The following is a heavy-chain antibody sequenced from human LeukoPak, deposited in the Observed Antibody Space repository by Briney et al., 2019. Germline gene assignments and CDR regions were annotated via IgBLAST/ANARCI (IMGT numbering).Heavy chain of an antibody. CDR3: AKDPGYSYGTSFDY. CDR2: IRYDGSNT. CDR1: GFTFSTYG. Sequence: GGSLRLSCAASGFTFSTYGMHWVRQAPGKGLEWVAFIRYDGSNTYYADSVKGRFTISRDNSKNTLYLQMNSLRAEDTAVYYCAKDPGYSYGTSFDYWGQGTLVTVSS. J-gene: IGHJ4*02. V-gene: IGHV3-30*02. D-gene: IGHD5-18*01.